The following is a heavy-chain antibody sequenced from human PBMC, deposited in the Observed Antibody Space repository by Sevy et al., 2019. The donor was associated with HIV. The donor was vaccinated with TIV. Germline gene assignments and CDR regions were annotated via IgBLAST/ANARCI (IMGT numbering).Heavy chain of an antibody. V-gene: IGHV4-59*01. J-gene: IGHJ4*02. CDR2: IYYSGST. CDR3: ARVGGYAFPFDY. Sequence: SETLSLTCTVSGGSISSYYWSWIRQPPGKGLEWIGYIYYSGSTNYNPSLKSRVTISVDTSKNQFSLKLSSVTAADTAVYCCARVGGYAFPFDYWGQGTLVTVSS. CDR1: GGSISSYY. D-gene: IGHD5-12*01.